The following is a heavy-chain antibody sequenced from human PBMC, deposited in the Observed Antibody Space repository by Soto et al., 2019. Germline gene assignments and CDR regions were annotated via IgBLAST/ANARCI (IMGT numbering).Heavy chain of an antibody. J-gene: IGHJ4*02. CDR2: ISYDGSNK. CDR3: AKHTGSSPEGAYYFDY. Sequence: PGGSLRLSCAASGFTFSSYGMHWVRQAPGKGLEWVAVISYDGSNKYYADSVKGRFTISRDNSKNTLYLQMNSLRAEDTAVYYCAKHTGSSPEGAYYFDYWGQGTLVTVSS. V-gene: IGHV3-30*18. CDR1: GFTFSSYG. D-gene: IGHD6-6*01.